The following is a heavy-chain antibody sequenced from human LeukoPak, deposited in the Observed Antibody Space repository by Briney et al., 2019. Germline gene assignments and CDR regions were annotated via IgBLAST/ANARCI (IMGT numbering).Heavy chain of an antibody. CDR1: GFIFTNYA. J-gene: IGHJ5*02. V-gene: IGHV3-23*01. Sequence: GRSLRLSCVASGFIFTNYALSWVRQAPGKGLESVSVISGSGDTTYYADSVKGRFTISRENSKNTLYLQMNSLRAEDTAVYYCAHTDSYYFDSGMVSWGQGALVTVSS. CDR3: AHTDSYYFDSGMVS. CDR2: ISGSGDTT. D-gene: IGHD3-22*01.